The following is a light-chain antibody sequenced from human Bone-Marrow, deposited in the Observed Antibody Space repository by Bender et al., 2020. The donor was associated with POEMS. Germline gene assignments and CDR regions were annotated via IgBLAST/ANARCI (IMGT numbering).Light chain of an antibody. CDR1: SSDVGGHNY. Sequence: QSALTQPASVSGSPGQSITISCTGSSSDVGGHNYVSWYQQHPGTAPKLMIYEVSNRPSGVSDRFSGSKSGHTASLTISGLQAEDEADYFCCSYAAPIPYVFGTGSSVTVL. V-gene: IGLV2-14*01. J-gene: IGLJ1*01. CDR3: CSYAAPIPYV. CDR2: EVS.